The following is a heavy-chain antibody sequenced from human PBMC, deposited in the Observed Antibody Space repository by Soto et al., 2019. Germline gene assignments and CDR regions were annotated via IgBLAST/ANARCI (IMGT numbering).Heavy chain of an antibody. CDR2: IIPMFAAT. J-gene: IGHJ4*02. Sequence: QVQLAQSGAEVRKPGSSVKVSCRASGGSFSDFAFSWVRQAPVQGLEWMGWIIPMFAATKYAERFHGRVTVTADAATRTVYLVLNCLKSDDSAGYNSARGAIIAVPAAISSNDDYTNYRFDSWGQGTLVYVSS. CDR3: ARGAIIAVPAAISSNDDYTNYRFDS. D-gene: IGHD4-4*01. CDR1: GGSFSDFA. V-gene: IGHV1-69*01.